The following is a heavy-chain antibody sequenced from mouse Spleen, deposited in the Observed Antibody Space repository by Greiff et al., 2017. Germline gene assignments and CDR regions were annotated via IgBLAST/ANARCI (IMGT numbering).Heavy chain of an antibody. Sequence: EVKLQESGGGLVKPGGSLKLSCAASGFTFSDYGMHWVRQAPEKGLEWVAYISSGSSTIYYADTVKGRFTISRDNAKNTLFLQMTSLRSEDTAMYYCAKGYYDDVDYWGQGTTSTGSS. CDR3: AKGYYDDVDY. J-gene: IGHJ2*01. CDR1: GFTFSDYG. CDR2: ISSGSSTI. D-gene: IGHD2-4*01. V-gene: IGHV5-17*01.